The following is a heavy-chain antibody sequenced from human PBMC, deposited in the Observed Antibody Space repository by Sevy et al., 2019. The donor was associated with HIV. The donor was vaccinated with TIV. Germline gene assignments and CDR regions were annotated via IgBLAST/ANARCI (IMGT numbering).Heavy chain of an antibody. CDR3: AKPREQGYYYGMDV. J-gene: IGHJ6*02. V-gene: IGHV3-30*02. CDR2: IRYDGGNK. Sequence: GGSQRPSCAASGFPFSSYGMNWVRQAPGKGLEWVAFIRYDGGNKYYADSVKGRFTISRDNSKNTLYLQMKSLRGEDTAVYYCAKPREQGYYYGMDVWGQGTTVTVSS. CDR1: GFPFSSYG. D-gene: IGHD1-26*01.